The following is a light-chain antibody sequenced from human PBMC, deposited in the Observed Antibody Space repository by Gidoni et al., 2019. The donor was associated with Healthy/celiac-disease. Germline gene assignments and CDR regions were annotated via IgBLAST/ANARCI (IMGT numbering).Light chain of an antibody. CDR3: HQGSSLPQT. Sequence: EIVLTQSPDFQSVTQKEEATILCRASQSIGSSLHCYQQKPDQSPKLLNKDASQSISGVPSWFSGSGAGADFSLTSNSLEAENAAAYYCHQGSSLPQTFGQGTKVEIK. CDR1: QSIGSS. V-gene: IGKV6D-21*02. J-gene: IGKJ1*01. CDR2: DAS.